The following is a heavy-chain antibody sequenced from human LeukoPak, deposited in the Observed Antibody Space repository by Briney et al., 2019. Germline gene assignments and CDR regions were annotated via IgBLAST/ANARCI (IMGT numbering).Heavy chain of an antibody. V-gene: IGHV3-23*01. Sequence: KPGGSLRLSCAASGFTFSSHWMHWVRQAPGKGLEWVSAISGSGGSTYYADSVKGRFTISRDNSKNTLYLQMNSLRAEDTAVYYCAKDREYQLLPGNWYDPWGQGTLVTVSS. J-gene: IGHJ5*02. CDR1: GFTFSSHW. CDR3: AKDREYQLLPGNWYDP. CDR2: ISGSGGST. D-gene: IGHD2-2*01.